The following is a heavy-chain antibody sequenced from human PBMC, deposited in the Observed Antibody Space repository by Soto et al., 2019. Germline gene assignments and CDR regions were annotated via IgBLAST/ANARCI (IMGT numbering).Heavy chain of an antibody. CDR3: AGENQEGWLGIDY. V-gene: IGHV1-69*08. CDR1: GGTFSSYT. D-gene: IGHD5-12*01. Sequence: QVHLVQSGAEVKKPGSSVKVSCKASGGTFSSYTLSWVRQAPGQGLEWMGRIIPIFALATYAQKFQGRVTIPAEKSTGTDYMELGGLRSEDTAVYYCAGENQEGWLGIDYWGQGTLVTVSS. J-gene: IGHJ4*02. CDR2: IIPIFALA.